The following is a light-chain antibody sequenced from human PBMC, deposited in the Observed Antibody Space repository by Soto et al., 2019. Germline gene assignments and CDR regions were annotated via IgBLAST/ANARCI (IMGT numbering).Light chain of an antibody. V-gene: IGKV3-11*01. J-gene: IGKJ1*01. CDR3: QQRSNWPIT. CDR2: DAS. Sequence: EIVLTPSPAALALSPCESTTLSCMASQSVSSYLAWYQQKPGQAPRLLIYDASNRATGIPARFSGSGSGTDFTLTISSLEPEDFAVYYCQQRSNWPITFGQGTKVDIK. CDR1: QSVSSY.